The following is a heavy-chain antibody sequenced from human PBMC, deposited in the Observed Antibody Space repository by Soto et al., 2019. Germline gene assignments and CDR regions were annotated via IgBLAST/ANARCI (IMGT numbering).Heavy chain of an antibody. D-gene: IGHD5-12*01. CDR2: IVPIVDTS. Sequence: QVQLVQSGAEVRQPASSVKVSCKTSGGTFSSYAISWVRQAPRQGLEWMGGIVPIVDTSTYAQKFQGRVTSTADESTSTAYMELSSLRSDDTAIYYCVRVVAIPGYPDNWGQGTLVTVSS. CDR3: VRVVAIPGYPDN. J-gene: IGHJ4*02. V-gene: IGHV1-69*12. CDR1: GGTFSSYA.